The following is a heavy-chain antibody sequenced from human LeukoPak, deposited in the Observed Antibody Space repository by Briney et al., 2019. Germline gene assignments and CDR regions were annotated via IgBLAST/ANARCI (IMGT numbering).Heavy chain of an antibody. J-gene: IGHJ6*04. V-gene: IGHV3-30*18. CDR1: GFTFSSYG. Sequence: GGSLRLSCAASGFTFSSYGMHWVRQAPGKGLEWGAVVSYDGSNKYYADSVKVRFTISRDNSKNTLYLQMNSLRAEDTAVYYCAKDQVMRYFELSMDVWGKGTTVTVSS. CDR3: AKDQVMRYFELSMDV. CDR2: VSYDGSNK. D-gene: IGHD3-9*01.